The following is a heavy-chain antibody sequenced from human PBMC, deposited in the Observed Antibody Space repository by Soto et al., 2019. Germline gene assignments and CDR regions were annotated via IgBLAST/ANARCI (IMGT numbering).Heavy chain of an antibody. V-gene: IGHV3-23*01. Sequence: GGSLRLSCAASGFTFSSYAMSWVRQAPGKGLEWVSAIGGSGGSTYYADSVKGRFTISRDNSKNTLYLQMNSLRAEDTAVYYCAKRELTIKAGGFGMDVWGQGTTVTVSS. J-gene: IGHJ6*02. CDR1: GFTFSSYA. D-gene: IGHD3-10*01. CDR3: AKRELTIKAGGFGMDV. CDR2: IGGSGGST.